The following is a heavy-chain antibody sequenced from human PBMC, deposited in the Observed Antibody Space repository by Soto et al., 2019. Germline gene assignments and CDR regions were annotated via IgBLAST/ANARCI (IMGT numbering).Heavy chain of an antibody. CDR1: GFTFSGSA. Sequence: GGSLRLSCAAPGFTFSGSAIHWVRQASGKGLEWVGRIRSKANSYATAYAASVKGRFTISRDDSKNTAYLQMNSLKTEDTAVYYCTRHRGDLWGQGTLVTVSS. V-gene: IGHV3-73*01. CDR2: IRSKANSYAT. J-gene: IGHJ5*02. CDR3: TRHRGDL.